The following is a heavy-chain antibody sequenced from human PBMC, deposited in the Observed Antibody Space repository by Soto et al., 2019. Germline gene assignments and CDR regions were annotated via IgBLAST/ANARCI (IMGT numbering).Heavy chain of an antibody. CDR3: ARDQTGTTGYGMDV. D-gene: IGHD1-7*01. CDR2: INAGNGNT. Sequence: GASVKVSCKASGYTFTSYAMHWVRQAPGQRLEWMGWINAGNGNTKYSQKLQGRVTITRDTSASTAYMELSSLRSEDTAVYYCARDQTGTTGYGMDVWGQGTAVTVSS. V-gene: IGHV1-3*01. CDR1: GYTFTSYA. J-gene: IGHJ6*02.